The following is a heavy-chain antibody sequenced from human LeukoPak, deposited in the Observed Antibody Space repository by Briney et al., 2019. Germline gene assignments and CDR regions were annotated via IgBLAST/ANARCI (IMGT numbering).Heavy chain of an antibody. CDR2: ISWNSGSI. CDR3: AKDIRWELLAGFDY. V-gene: IGHV3-9*01. Sequence: GGSLRLSCAASGFTFDDYAMHWVRQAPGKGLEWVSGISWNSGSIGYADSVKGRFTISRDNAKNSLYLQMNSLRAEGTALYYCAKDIRWELLAGFDYWGQGTLVTVSS. CDR1: GFTFDDYA. J-gene: IGHJ4*02. D-gene: IGHD1-26*01.